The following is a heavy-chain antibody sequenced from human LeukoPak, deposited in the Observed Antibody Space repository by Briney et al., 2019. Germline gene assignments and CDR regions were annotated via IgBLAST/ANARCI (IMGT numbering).Heavy chain of an antibody. J-gene: IGHJ4*02. D-gene: IGHD3-9*01. CDR1: GGSISSSSYY. CDR3: ARLIEWRYFDWLPYFDS. Sequence: SETLSLTCTVSGGSISSSSYYWGWIRQPPGKGLEWIGSIYYSGSTYYNPSLKSRVTISVDTSKNQFSLKLSSVTAADTAVYYCARLIEWRYFDWLPYFDSWGQGPLVTVSS. CDR2: IYYSGST. V-gene: IGHV4-39*01.